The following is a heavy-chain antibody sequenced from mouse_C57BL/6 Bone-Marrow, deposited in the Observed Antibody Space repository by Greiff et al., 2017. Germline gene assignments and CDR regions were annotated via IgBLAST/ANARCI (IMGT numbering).Heavy chain of an antibody. CDR1: GYTFTSYW. CDR3: ARGSSCVRWYFDV. V-gene: IGHV1-61*01. D-gene: IGHD1-1*01. Sequence: QVQLQQPGAELVRPGSSVKLSCKASGYTFTSYWMDWVKQRPGQGLEWIGNIYPSDSETHYNQKFKDKATLTVDKSSSTAYMQLSSLTSEDSAVYYCARGSSCVRWYFDVWGTGTTVTVSS. CDR2: IYPSDSET. J-gene: IGHJ1*03.